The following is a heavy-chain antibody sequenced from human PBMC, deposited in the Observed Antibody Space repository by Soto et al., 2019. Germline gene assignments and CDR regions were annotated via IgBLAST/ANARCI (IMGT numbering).Heavy chain of an antibody. V-gene: IGHV3-23*01. D-gene: IGHD6-6*01. CDR1: GFTFSSYA. Sequence: EVQLLESGGGLVQPGESLRLSCAASGFTFSSYAMSWVRQAPGKGLEWVSGISGSDDSTDYADSVKGRFTISRDNSKNTLYLQMNSLRDEDTAVYYCAKRSSSSTFDYWGQGDLVTVSS. J-gene: IGHJ4*02. CDR2: ISGSDDST. CDR3: AKRSSSSTFDY.